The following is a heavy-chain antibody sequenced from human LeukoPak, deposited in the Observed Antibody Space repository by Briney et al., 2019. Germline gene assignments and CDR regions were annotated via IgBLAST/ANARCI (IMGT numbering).Heavy chain of an antibody. J-gene: IGHJ4*02. V-gene: IGHV3-23*01. D-gene: IGHD2-2*01. CDR2: ISGSGGST. CDR3: AKDDYLPGYCSSTSRREPFDY. CDR1: GFTFSSYA. Sequence: GGSLRLSCAASGFTFSSYAMSWVRQAPGKGLEWVSAISGSGGSTYYADSVKGRFTISRDNSKNTLYPQMNSLRAEDTAVYYCAKDDYLPGYCSSTSRREPFDYWGQGTLVTVSS.